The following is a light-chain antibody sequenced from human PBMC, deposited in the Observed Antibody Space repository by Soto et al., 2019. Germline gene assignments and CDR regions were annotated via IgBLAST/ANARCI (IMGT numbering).Light chain of an antibody. J-gene: IGKJ4*01. CDR3: QQYDTLPS. Sequence: IQMTQSPSSLSVSVGDRVTITCQASQDISSYLSWYQQKPGKAPKLLIYGASNLEIGVPSRFSGGGSGTEFTFTIRSLQPEDIGTYYCQQYDTLPSFGGGTKVDI. CDR1: QDISSY. V-gene: IGKV1-33*01. CDR2: GAS.